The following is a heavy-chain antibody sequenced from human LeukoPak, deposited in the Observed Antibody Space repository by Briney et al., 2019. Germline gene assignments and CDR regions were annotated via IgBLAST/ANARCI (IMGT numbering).Heavy chain of an antibody. CDR2: ISGSGSST. CDR1: RFIISTYA. Sequence: GRALRLSCAASRFIISTYAMSWVCQAPGKGLDWVSGISGSGSSTYYADSVKGRFTISRDNTKNTLYLQMNSLRAEDTAVYYCAKGYKASPLDYWGQGTLVTVSS. J-gene: IGHJ4*02. V-gene: IGHV3-23*01. D-gene: IGHD3-10*01. CDR3: AKGYKASPLDY.